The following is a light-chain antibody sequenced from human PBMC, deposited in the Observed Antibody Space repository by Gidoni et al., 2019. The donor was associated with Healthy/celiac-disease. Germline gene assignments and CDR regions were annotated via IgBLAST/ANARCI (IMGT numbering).Light chain of an antibody. CDR3: QQYGSSPWA. CDR2: GAS. V-gene: IGKV3-20*01. Sequence: ELVLTQSPGTLSLSPGERATLSCRASQSVSSSYLAWYQQKPGHAPRLLIYGASSRATGIPDRFSGSGSGTDFTLTISSLEPEDFAVYYCQQYGSSPWAFGQGTKVEIK. J-gene: IGKJ1*01. CDR1: QSVSSSY.